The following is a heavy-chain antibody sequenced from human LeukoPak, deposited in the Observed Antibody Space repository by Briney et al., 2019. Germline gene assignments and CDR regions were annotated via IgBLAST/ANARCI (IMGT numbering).Heavy chain of an antibody. V-gene: IGHV1-46*01. D-gene: IGHD3-10*01. CDR2: INPSDGDT. J-gene: IGHJ4*02. CDR1: GYNFTAFY. Sequence: ASVKVSCKASGYNFTAFYIHWVRQAPGQGLEWMGIINPSDGDTIVAQNYQDRVTGTKDTWASTAYLELRSLRSDDMAVYYCARDGGDYNAGSENYYNLDLWGQGTLVTVSS. CDR3: ARDGGDYNAGSENYYNLDL.